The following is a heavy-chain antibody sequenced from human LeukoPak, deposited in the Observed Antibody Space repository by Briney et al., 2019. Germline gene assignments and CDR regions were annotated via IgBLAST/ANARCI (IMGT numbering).Heavy chain of an antibody. J-gene: IGHJ4*02. V-gene: IGHV4-30-4*01. CDR1: GGSISSGDYY. CDR3: TQIAVTGSSIDY. CDR2: IYYSGST. Sequence: SETLSLTCTVSGGSISSGDYYWSWIRQPPGKGLEWIGNIYYSGSTYYNPSLKSRVTISVDTPKNQFSLNLSSATAADTAIYYCTQIAVTGSSIDYWGQGTLVTVSS. D-gene: IGHD6-19*01.